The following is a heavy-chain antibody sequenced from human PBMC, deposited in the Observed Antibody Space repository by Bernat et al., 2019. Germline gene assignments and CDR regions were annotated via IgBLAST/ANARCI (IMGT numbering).Heavy chain of an antibody. D-gene: IGHD1-14*01. CDR1: GFILSDYN. Sequence: QVQLVESGGGVVQPGRSLRLSCAASGFILSDYNMHWVRQAPGKGLEWVALIWSHGSGQVYADSMKGRFTISRDISKNTLFLQMNSLRAEDTAVYYCASEPKNGPYDLAAWGQGTTVTVYS. V-gene: IGHV3-33*01. CDR3: ASEPKNGPYDLAA. CDR2: IWSHGSGQ. J-gene: IGHJ6*02.